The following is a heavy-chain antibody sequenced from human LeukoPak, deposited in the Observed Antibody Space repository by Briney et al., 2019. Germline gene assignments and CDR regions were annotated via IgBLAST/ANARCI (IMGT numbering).Heavy chain of an antibody. CDR2: IYYSGST. CDR1: GFTFSSYSMN. Sequence: GSLRLSCAASGFTFSSYSMNWVRQAPGKGLEWIGSIYYSGSTYYNPSLKSRVTISVDTSKNQFSLKLSSVTAADTAVYYCARHEKYYDFWSGYYANNWFDPWGQGTLVTVSS. V-gene: IGHV4-39*01. CDR3: ARHEKYYDFWSGYYANNWFDP. J-gene: IGHJ5*02. D-gene: IGHD3-3*01.